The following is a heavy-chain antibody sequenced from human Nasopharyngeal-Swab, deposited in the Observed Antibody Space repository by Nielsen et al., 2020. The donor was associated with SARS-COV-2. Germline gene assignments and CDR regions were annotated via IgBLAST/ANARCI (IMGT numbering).Heavy chain of an antibody. V-gene: IGHV1-18*04. J-gene: IGHJ6*02. Sequence: ASVKVSCKASGYTFTGYYMHWVRQAPGQGLEWMGWISAYNGNTNYAQKLQGRVTMTTDTSTSTAYMELRSLRSDDTAVYYCARVNGDSSSWYFSYYYGMDVWGQGTTVTVSS. D-gene: IGHD6-13*01. CDR1: GYTFTGYY. CDR3: ARVNGDSSSWYFSYYYGMDV. CDR2: ISAYNGNT.